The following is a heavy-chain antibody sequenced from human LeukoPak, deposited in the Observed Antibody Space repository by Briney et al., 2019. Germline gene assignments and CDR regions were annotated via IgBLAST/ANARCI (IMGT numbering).Heavy chain of an antibody. CDR1: GGSISSGSYY. J-gene: IGHJ5*02. D-gene: IGHD4-17*01. V-gene: IGHV4-61*02. CDR2: IYTSGST. CDR3: ARGTVTTRGWFDP. Sequence: SETLSLTCTVSGGSISSGSYYWSWIRQPAGKGLEWIGRIYTSGSTNYSPSPKSRVTISVDTSKHQFSLKLSSVPAADTAVYYCARGTVTTRGWFDPWGQGTLVTVSS.